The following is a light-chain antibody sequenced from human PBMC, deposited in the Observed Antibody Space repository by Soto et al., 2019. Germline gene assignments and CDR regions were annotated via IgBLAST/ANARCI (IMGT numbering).Light chain of an antibody. CDR2: GAS. CDR3: QQYGSSPLT. Sequence: EIVMTQSPATLSVSPGERATLSCRASQSFNSKLAWYQQKPGRAPRLLIYGASSRATGIPDRFSGSGSGTDFTLTISRLEPEDFAVYYCQQYGSSPLTFGGGTKVDIK. V-gene: IGKV3-20*01. J-gene: IGKJ4*01. CDR1: QSFNSK.